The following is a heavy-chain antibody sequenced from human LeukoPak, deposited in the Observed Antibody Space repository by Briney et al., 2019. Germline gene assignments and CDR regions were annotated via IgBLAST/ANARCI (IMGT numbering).Heavy chain of an antibody. CDR1: GFTFSSYE. V-gene: IGHV3-48*03. Sequence: PGGSLRLSCAASGFTFSSYEMNWVRQAPGKGLEWVSYISSSGSTIYYADSVKGRFTISRDNAKNSLYLQMNSLRAEDTAVYYCARDRCSGGGCYYYYMDVWGKGTTVTISS. D-gene: IGHD2-15*01. CDR2: ISSSGSTI. J-gene: IGHJ6*03. CDR3: ARDRCSGGGCYYYYMDV.